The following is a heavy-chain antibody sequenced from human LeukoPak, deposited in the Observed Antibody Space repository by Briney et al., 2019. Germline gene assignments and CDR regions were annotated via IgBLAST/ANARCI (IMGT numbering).Heavy chain of an antibody. V-gene: IGHV3-23*01. CDR3: AKIPKGGYFDS. J-gene: IGHJ4*02. Sequence: GGSLRLSCAASGFTFNNYAMNWVRQAPGKGLVWVSHISPSGDSTYYADSVKGRFTISRDSSKNTLSLQMNSLRAEDTAVYYCAKIPKGGYFDSWGQGTLVTVSS. D-gene: IGHD2-2*01. CDR2: ISPSGDST. CDR1: GFTFNNYA.